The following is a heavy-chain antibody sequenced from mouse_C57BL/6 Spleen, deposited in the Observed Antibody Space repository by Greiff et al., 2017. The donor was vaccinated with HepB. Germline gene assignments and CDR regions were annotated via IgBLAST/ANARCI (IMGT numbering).Heavy chain of an antibody. D-gene: IGHD2-5*01. CDR1: GYTFTDYY. CDR3: ARGSNYRYYFDY. CDR2: INPNNGGT. Sequence: EVQLQQSGPELVKPGASVKISCKASGYTFTDYYMNWVKQSHGKSLEWIGDINPNNGGTSYNQKFKGKATLTVDKSSSTAYMELRSLTSEDSAVYYCARGSNYRYYFDYWGQGTTLTVSS. V-gene: IGHV1-26*01. J-gene: IGHJ2*01.